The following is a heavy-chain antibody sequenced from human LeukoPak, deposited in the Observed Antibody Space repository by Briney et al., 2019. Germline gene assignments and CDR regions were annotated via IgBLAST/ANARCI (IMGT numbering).Heavy chain of an antibody. V-gene: IGHV4-59*01. CDR2: IYYSGST. J-gene: IGHJ4*02. D-gene: IGHD1-26*01. Sequence: PSETLSLTXTVSGGSISSYYWSWIRQPPGKGLEWIGYIYYSGSTNYNPSLKSRVTMSVDTSKNQFSLKLSSVTAAGTAVYYCAGVGPTILWGQGTLVTVSS. CDR1: GGSISSYY. CDR3: AGVGPTIL.